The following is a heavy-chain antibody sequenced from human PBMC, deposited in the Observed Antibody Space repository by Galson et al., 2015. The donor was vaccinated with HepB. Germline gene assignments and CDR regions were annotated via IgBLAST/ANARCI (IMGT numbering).Heavy chain of an antibody. CDR1: GFTFSDFA. V-gene: IGHV3-33*01. CDR2: FSYDGKNK. CDR3: AREYVGSTDFES. Sequence: SLRLSCAASGFTFSDFAMHWVRQAPGKGLEWLAAFSYDGKNKYYAEFLKGRFIISRDDSRNTLFLQMNSLRAEDTAIYYCAREYVGSTDFESWGQGTLVTGTS. D-gene: IGHD2-2*01. J-gene: IGHJ4*02.